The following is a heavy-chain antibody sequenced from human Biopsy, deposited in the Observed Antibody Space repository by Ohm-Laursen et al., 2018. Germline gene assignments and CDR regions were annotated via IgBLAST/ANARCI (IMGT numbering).Heavy chain of an antibody. CDR3: ARAFFYGLGISNYHFTS. D-gene: IGHD3-10*01. CDR1: GASIRNGSGTSY. CDR2: IFYSGTP. V-gene: IGHV4-39*01. Sequence: TLSLTCSVSGASIRNGSGTSYWNWIRQSPGKGLQWIGSIFYSGTPYENPSLRSRIRISVDESRHQFSLRLYSVTASDTGVYYCARAFFYGLGISNYHFTSWGRGTRVTV. J-gene: IGHJ1*01.